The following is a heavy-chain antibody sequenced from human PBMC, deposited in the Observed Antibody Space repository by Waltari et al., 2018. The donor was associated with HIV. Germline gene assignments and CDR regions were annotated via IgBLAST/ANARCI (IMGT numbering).Heavy chain of an antibody. Sequence: EVQLLESGGGLVQTGGSLRLSCAASGFTFSNYGMNWVRQAPGKGFGLVSAISGSGGNTYYADSLKGRFTISRDNSKNTLYLQMNSLRAEDTAVYFCVKEHQYSHTWYSYYGMDVWGQGTTVTVSS. D-gene: IGHD6-13*01. CDR3: VKEHQYSHTWYSYYGMDV. CDR1: GFTFSNYG. CDR2: ISGSGGNT. J-gene: IGHJ6*02. V-gene: IGHV3-23*01.